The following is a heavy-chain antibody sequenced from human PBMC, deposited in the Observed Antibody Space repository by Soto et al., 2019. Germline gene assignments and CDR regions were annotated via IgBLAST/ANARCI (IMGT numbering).Heavy chain of an antibody. Sequence: ASVKVSFNAAGPTFTGHHMHWVRQAPGQGLEWMGLIDLDIGDTKYAQKFQGRVTSTSDTSITTAYMELRGLRSDDTAVYYCALEPTGTAGFDYWGQGTLVNLSS. J-gene: IGHJ4*02. V-gene: IGHV1-2*02. CDR1: GPTFTGHH. CDR3: ALEPTGTAGFDY. D-gene: IGHD2-21*02. CDR2: IDLDIGDT.